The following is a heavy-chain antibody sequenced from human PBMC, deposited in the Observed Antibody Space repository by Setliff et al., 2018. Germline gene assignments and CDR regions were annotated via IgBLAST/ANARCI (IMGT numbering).Heavy chain of an antibody. CDR2: ISSSGSII. Sequence: PGGSLRLSCATSGFTFSNYYMSWIRQTPGKGLEWVAYISSSGSIIYYPDSVKGRFTISRDNAKKSMDLQMNSLRAEDTAVYYCATKAVAGTGGQGTLVTVSS. D-gene: IGHD6-19*01. CDR3: ATKAVAGT. J-gene: IGHJ4*02. V-gene: IGHV3-11*01. CDR1: GFTFSNYY.